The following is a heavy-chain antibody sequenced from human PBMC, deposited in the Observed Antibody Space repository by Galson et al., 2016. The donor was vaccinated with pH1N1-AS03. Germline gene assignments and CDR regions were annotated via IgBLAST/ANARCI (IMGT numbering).Heavy chain of an antibody. V-gene: IGHV3-7*03. CDR1: GFTFNSYW. Sequence: GSLRLSCAASGFTFNSYWMSWVRQAPGKGPEWVAHINQDGSEKYYVDSVKGRFTISRDNAKNSLYLQMNSLRAEDTAVYYCSSAPRGSGSSYYFDYWGQGTLVTVSS. D-gene: IGHD6-6*01. J-gene: IGHJ4*02. CDR3: SSAPRGSGSSYYFDY. CDR2: INQDGSEK.